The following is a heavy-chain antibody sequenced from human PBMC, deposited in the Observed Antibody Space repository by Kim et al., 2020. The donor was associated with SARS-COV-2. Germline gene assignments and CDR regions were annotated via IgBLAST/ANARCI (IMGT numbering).Heavy chain of an antibody. CDR2: ISYDGSNK. J-gene: IGHJ4*01. Sequence: GGSLRLSCAASGFTFSSYAMHWVRQAPGKGLEWVAVISYDGSNKYYADSVKGRFTIFRDNSKNTLYLQMNSLRAEDTAVYYCARDRVGSERDPLFDYCG. CDR3: ARDRVGSERDPLFDY. D-gene: IGHD3-10*01. V-gene: IGHV3-30*04. CDR1: GFTFSSYA.